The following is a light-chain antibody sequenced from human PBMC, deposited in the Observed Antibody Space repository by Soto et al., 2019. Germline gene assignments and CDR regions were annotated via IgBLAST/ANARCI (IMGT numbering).Light chain of an antibody. CDR2: DAS. J-gene: IGKJ4*01. CDR1: QSISSW. V-gene: IGKV1-5*01. Sequence: DIQMTQSPSTLSASVGDRVTITCRASQSISSWLAWYQQKPGKAPKLLIYDASSLESGVSSRFSGSGSGKEFTLTISSLQPDDFATYYCQQYNSYSLTFGGGTKVEIK. CDR3: QQYNSYSLT.